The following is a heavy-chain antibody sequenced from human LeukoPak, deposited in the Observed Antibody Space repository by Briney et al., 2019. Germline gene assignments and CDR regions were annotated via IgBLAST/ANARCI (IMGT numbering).Heavy chain of an antibody. CDR1: GFTFSSYG. V-gene: IGHV3-30*02. CDR3: AKELSLRGWYHFDY. D-gene: IGHD6-19*01. CDR2: IRYDGSNK. J-gene: IGHJ4*02. Sequence: GGSLRLSCAAAGFTFSSYGMHWVRQAPGKGLEWAAFIRYDGSNKYYEDSVKGRFTISRDNSKDTLYLQMNSLRAEDTAVYYCAKELSLRGWYHFDYWGQGTLVTVSS.